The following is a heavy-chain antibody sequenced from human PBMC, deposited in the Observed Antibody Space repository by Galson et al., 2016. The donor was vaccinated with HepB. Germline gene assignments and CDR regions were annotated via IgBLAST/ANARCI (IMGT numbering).Heavy chain of an antibody. Sequence: TLSLTCSVSGGSISSTNYYWGWIRQPPGKGLEWIGSIYYSGSAFYNPSLASRVTISVDTSKNQFSLKLSSVTAADTAVYYCARHILTARPDWFDPWGQGILVTVSS. CDR2: IYYSGSA. V-gene: IGHV4-39*01. CDR3: ARHILTARPDWFDP. CDR1: GGSISSTNYY. J-gene: IGHJ5*02. D-gene: IGHD6-6*01.